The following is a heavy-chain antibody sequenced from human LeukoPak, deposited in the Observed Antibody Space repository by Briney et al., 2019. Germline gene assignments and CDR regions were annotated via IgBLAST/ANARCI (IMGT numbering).Heavy chain of an antibody. J-gene: IGHJ6*03. CDR2: INTNTGNP. CDR3: ARGGGRLGQWLVLYYYMDV. D-gene: IGHD6-19*01. Sequence: ASVKVSCKASGYTLTSYAMNWVRQAPGQGLEWMGWINTNTGNPTYAQGFTGRFVFSLDTSVSTAYLQISSLKAEDTAVYYCARGGGRLGQWLVLYYYMDVWGKGTTVTVSS. CDR1: GYTLTSYA. V-gene: IGHV7-4-1*02.